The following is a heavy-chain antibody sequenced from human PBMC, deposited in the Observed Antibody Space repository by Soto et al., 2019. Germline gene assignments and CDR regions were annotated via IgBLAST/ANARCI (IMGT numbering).Heavy chain of an antibody. V-gene: IGHV3-21*01. CDR1: GFTFSSYS. D-gene: IGHD2-2*01. CDR2: ISSSSSYI. Sequence: EVQLVESGGDLVQPGGSLRLSCATSGFTFSSYSMNWVRQAPGKGLEWVSSISSSSSYIYYADSVKGRFTISRDNAKNSLYLQMNSLRAEDTAVYYCARCQGVVPAAIGEYYYYYGMDVWGQGTTVTVSS. CDR3: ARCQGVVPAAIGEYYYYYGMDV. J-gene: IGHJ6*02.